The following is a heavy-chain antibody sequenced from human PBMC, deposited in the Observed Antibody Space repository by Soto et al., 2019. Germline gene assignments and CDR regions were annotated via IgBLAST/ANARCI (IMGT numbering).Heavy chain of an antibody. CDR3: ARGSLRDSSGYLSPHFDY. Sequence: SVKVSCKASGGTFSSYAISWVRQAPGQGLEWMGGIIPIFGTANYAQKFQGRVTITADESTSTAYMELSSLRSEDTAVYYCARGSLRDSSGYLSPHFDYWGQGTLVTAPQ. CDR2: IIPIFGTA. D-gene: IGHD3-22*01. V-gene: IGHV1-69*13. J-gene: IGHJ4*02. CDR1: GGTFSSYA.